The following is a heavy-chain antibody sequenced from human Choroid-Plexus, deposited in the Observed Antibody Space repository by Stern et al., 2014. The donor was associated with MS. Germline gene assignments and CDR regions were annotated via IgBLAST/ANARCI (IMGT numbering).Heavy chain of an antibody. CDR2: VYTSGGT. CDR1: GGAMTTYY. Sequence: QLQLQESGPGLVKPSETLSLTCTVSGGAMTTYYWTWIRQPAGKGLEWIGRVYTSGGTNYNPSLESRVTVAVDTPKTQFFLDLRSVTAADTAVYYCARGVAGSYYNKWFDPWGQGILVTVSS. CDR3: ARGVAGSYYNKWFDP. V-gene: IGHV4-4*07. J-gene: IGHJ5*02. D-gene: IGHD3-10*01.